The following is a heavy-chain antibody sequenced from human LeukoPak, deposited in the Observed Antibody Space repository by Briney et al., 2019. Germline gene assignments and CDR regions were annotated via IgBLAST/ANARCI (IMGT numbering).Heavy chain of an antibody. D-gene: IGHD2/OR15-2a*01. V-gene: IGHV2-5*05. CDR2: IYWDDDT. CDR1: GSSLSTSGVG. CDR3: AHSGSERIFDY. Sequence: GPTEANPTQTLTLPCTFSGSSLSTSGVGVAWIRQPPGKALEWLALIYWDDDTPYVQSLNSSLTITKDNSKNQVVLTMTNMDPVDTATYYCAHSGSERIFDYWGQGTLVTVSS. J-gene: IGHJ4*02.